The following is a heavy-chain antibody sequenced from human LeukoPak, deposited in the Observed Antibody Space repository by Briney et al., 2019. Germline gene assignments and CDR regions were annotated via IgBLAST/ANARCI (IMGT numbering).Heavy chain of an antibody. CDR1: GFTFSSYA. V-gene: IGHV3-30-3*01. CDR3: AKDLGEYDSPSDY. J-gene: IGHJ4*02. D-gene: IGHD3-10*01. Sequence: GGSLRLSCAASGFTFSSYAMHWVRQAPGKGLEWVAVISYDGSNKYYADSVKGRFTVSRDNAKNTLYLEMNRLRAEDTAVNYCAKDLGEYDSPSDYWGQGTLVTVSS. CDR2: ISYDGSNK.